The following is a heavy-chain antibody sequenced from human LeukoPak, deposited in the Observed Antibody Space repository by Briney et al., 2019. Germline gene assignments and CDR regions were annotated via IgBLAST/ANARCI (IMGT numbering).Heavy chain of an antibody. CDR1: GFTFSSYG. CDR3: ARETLDYDFWSGGAVHFDY. Sequence: GRSLRLSCAASGFTFSSYGMHWVRQAPGKGLEWVAVIWYDGSNKYYADSVKGRFTISRDNAKNSLYLQMNSLRAEDTAVYYCARETLDYDFWSGGAVHFDYWGQGTLVTVSS. D-gene: IGHD3-3*01. V-gene: IGHV3-33*01. CDR2: IWYDGSNK. J-gene: IGHJ4*02.